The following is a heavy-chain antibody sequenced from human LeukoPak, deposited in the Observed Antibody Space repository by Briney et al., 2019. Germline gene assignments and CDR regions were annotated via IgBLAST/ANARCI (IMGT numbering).Heavy chain of an antibody. CDR2: INAGNGNT. CDR1: GYTFTYYA. V-gene: IGHV1-3*01. J-gene: IGHJ4*02. D-gene: IGHD6-13*01. Sequence: AASVKVSCKASGYTFTYYAIHWVRQAPGQRLEWMGWINAGNGNTKYSQKFQGRVTITRDTSASTAYMELSSLRSEDTAAYYCARSSVSVAAAASGGFDYWGQGTLVTVSS. CDR3: ARSSVSVAAAASGGFDY.